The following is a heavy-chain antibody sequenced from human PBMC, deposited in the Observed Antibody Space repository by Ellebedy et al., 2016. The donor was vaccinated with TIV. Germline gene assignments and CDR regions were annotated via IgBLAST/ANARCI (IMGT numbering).Heavy chain of an antibody. Sequence: MPSETLSLTCAVSGGSISSSNWWSWVRQPPGKGLEWIGEIYHSGSTNYNPSLTSRVTISVDKSTNQFSLKLSSVTAADTAVYYCARHGLSGIPAVDYWGQGTLVTVSS. J-gene: IGHJ4*02. V-gene: IGHV4-4*02. CDR1: GGSISSSNW. CDR3: ARHGLSGIPAVDY. CDR2: IYHSGST. D-gene: IGHD3-10*01.